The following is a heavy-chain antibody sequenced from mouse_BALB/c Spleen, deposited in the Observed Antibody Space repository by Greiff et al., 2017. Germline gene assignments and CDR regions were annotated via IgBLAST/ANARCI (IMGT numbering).Heavy chain of an antibody. D-gene: IGHD1-1*01. J-gene: IGHJ2*01. CDR1: GFAFSSYD. CDR2: ISSGGGST. V-gene: IGHV5-12-1*01. Sequence: EVNVVESGGGLVKPGGSLKLSCAASGFAFSSYDMSWVRQTPEKRLEWVAYISSGGGSTYYPDTVKGRFTISRDNAKNTLYLQMSSLKSEDTAMYYCARHGEEDYYGSRGYFDYWGQGTTLTVSS. CDR3: ARHGEEDYYGSRGYFDY.